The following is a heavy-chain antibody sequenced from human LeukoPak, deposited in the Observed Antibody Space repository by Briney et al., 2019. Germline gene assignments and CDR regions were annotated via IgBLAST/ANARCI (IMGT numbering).Heavy chain of an antibody. D-gene: IGHD3-10*01. CDR3: AGGFGELGV. Sequence: SETLSLTCTVSGASISSGGYYWSWIRQHPGKGLEWIGYIYHSGSTYHNPSLKSRVNISLDTSKNQFSLKLSSVTAADTAVYYCAGGFGELGVWGQGTLVTVSS. CDR2: IYHSGST. CDR1: GASISSGGYY. J-gene: IGHJ4*02. V-gene: IGHV4-31*03.